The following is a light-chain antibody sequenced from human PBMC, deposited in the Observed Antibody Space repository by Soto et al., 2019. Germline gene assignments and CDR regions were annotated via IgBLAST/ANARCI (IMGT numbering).Light chain of an antibody. CDR2: VAF. V-gene: IGKV1-39*01. CDR3: QQSFSIPYT. J-gene: IGKJ2*01. CDR1: QTIDNN. Sequence: DIQMTQSPSSLSASVGDRVTITCRASQTIDNNLNWYQQKPGKAPSLLIYVAFILQSGVPSRFSGSGSETDVTLTISSLQPDDFATYCCQQSFSIPYTFGQGTILEIK.